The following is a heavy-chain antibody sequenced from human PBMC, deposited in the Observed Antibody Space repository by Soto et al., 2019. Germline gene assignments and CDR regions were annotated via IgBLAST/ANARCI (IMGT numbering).Heavy chain of an antibody. D-gene: IGHD2-2*02. CDR1: GFTFSDCA. Sequence: GSLRLSCAASGFTFSDCAMIWLRQAPGKVLEWVSAISDTGGSTYYADSVKGRFTISRDNSKNMVYLQTNNLRAEDTAVYYCAKNRASGLILADAIFDLWGQGALVTVSS. V-gene: IGHV3-23*01. CDR2: ISDTGGST. CDR3: AKNRASGLILADAIFDL. J-gene: IGHJ4*02.